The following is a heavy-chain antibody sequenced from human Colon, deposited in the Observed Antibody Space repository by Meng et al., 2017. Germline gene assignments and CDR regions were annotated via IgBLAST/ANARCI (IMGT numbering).Heavy chain of an antibody. J-gene: IGHJ5*02. CDR1: GAPFKSVTYY. CDR3: ARVKLSYCTTSNCYFFDP. CDR2: LFDTGSI. Sequence: SETLSPTCTVPGAPFKSVTYYWSWSRQLPGWGLEWIGYLFDTGSIYYSPSFRGGVSMSAITSKTQFSLTPTSVTAADTAVYYCARVKLSYCTTSNCYFFDPWGRGTLVTVSS. D-gene: IGHD1-1*01. V-gene: IGHV4-30-4*01.